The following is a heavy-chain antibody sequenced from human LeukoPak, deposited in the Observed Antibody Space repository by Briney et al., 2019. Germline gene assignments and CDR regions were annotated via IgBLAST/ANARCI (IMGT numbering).Heavy chain of an antibody. D-gene: IGHD6-13*01. J-gene: IGHJ6*03. CDR2: IKPDGSEQ. CDR1: RFTFKNYW. Sequence: GGSLRLSCAASRFTFKNYWMSWIRQSPGKGLEWVANIKPDGSEQYYVDSVRGRFTISRDNAKNSLYLQMNSLRAEDTAVYYCARAGPIAAAGFYYYMDVWGKGTTVTVSS. CDR3: ARAGPIAAAGFYYYMDV. V-gene: IGHV3-7*01.